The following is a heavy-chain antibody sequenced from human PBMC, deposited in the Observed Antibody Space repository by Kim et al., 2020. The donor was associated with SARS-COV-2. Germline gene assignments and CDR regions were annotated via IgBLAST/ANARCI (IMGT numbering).Heavy chain of an antibody. CDR2: INPSGGST. D-gene: IGHD6-13*01. V-gene: IGHV1-46*01. CDR3: ARDAYSSSWTYGAFFDY. CDR1: GYTFTSYY. J-gene: IGHJ4*02. Sequence: ASVKVSCKASGYTFTSYYMHWVRQAPGQGLEWMGIINPSGGSTSYAQKFQGRVTMTRDTSTSTVYMELSSLRSEDTAVYYCARDAYSSSWTYGAFFDYWGQGTLVTVSS.